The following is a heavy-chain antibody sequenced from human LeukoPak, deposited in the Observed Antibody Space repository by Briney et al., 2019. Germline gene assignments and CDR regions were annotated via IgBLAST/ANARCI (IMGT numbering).Heavy chain of an antibody. Sequence: ASVKVSFKASGYTFTSYGISWVRQAPGQGLEWMGWISAYNGNTNYAQKLQGRVTMTTDTSTSTAYMELRSLRSDDTAVYYCARDLLWDIVVVPAAPSHPTDYWGQGTLVTVSS. J-gene: IGHJ4*02. CDR2: ISAYNGNT. V-gene: IGHV1-18*04. CDR3: ARDLLWDIVVVPAAPSHPTDY. D-gene: IGHD2-2*01. CDR1: GYTFTSYG.